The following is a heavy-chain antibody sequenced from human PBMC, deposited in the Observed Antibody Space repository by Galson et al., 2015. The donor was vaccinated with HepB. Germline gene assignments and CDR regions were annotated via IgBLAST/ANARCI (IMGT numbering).Heavy chain of an antibody. CDR1: GFSVNDNN. D-gene: IGHD1-26*01. J-gene: IGHJ4*02. CDR2: VHGNGDI. CDR3: ASFGVSYSGG. Sequence: SLRLSCAASGFSVNDNNMCWVRQAPGKGLEWVSVVHGNGDIYYADSVKGRFSTSRDIRMNTLSLHMKSLRAEDTAMYYCASFGVSYSGGWGQGTLVTVSS. V-gene: IGHV3-53*01.